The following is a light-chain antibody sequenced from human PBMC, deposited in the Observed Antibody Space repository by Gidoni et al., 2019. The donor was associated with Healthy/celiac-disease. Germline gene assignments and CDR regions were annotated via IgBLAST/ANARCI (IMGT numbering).Light chain of an antibody. J-gene: IGKJ2*01. Sequence: DIVMTQTPLSLSVTPGQPASIPCQSSQRLLHSDGKTYWYWYLQKPGQPPPLLIYEGSNRFSGVPDRFSGSGSGTELALKISRVEAEDVGVYYCMQSIQLPQTCGQGTKLEIK. CDR3: MQSIQLPQT. CDR1: QRLLHSDGKTY. V-gene: IGKV2D-29*01. CDR2: EGS.